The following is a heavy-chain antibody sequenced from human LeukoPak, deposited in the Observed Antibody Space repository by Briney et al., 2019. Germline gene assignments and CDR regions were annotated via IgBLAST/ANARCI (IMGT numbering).Heavy chain of an antibody. J-gene: IGHJ4*02. V-gene: IGHV3-64D*06. CDR3: ASPYSGYDYNFDH. CDR2: ISSNGGST. D-gene: IGHD5-12*01. Sequence: GGSLRLSCSASGFTFSSYAMHWVRQAPGKGLEYVSSISSNGGSTYYADSVRGRFTISRDNSKNTLFLQMSSLRTEDTAVYYCASPYSGYDYNFDHWGQGTLVTVSS. CDR1: GFTFSSYA.